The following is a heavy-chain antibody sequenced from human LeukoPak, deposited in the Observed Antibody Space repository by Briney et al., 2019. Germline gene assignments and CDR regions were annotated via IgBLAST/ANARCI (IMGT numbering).Heavy chain of an antibody. Sequence: PGGSLRLSCAASGFTFDDYGMHWVRQAPGKGLEWVSGISWNGGSIGYADSVRGRFTISRDNAKNSLYLQLNSLRAEDTALHYCAKSVGPTTVTTMDYWGQGTLVTVSS. V-gene: IGHV3-9*01. D-gene: IGHD4-17*01. J-gene: IGHJ4*02. CDR3: AKSVGPTTVTTMDY. CDR2: ISWNGGSI. CDR1: GFTFDDYG.